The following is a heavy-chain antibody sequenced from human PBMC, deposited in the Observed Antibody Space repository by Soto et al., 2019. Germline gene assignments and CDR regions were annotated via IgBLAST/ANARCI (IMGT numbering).Heavy chain of an antibody. D-gene: IGHD3-3*01. Sequence: GGSLRLSCAASGFTFSSYAMSWVRQAPGKGLEWVSAISGSGGSTYYADSVKGRFTISRDNSKNTLYLQMNSLRAEDTAVYYCAKVHDFWSGYYLALWGHYYMDVWGKGTTVTVSS. CDR1: GFTFSSYA. CDR2: ISGSGGST. CDR3: AKVHDFWSGYYLALWGHYYMDV. V-gene: IGHV3-23*01. J-gene: IGHJ6*03.